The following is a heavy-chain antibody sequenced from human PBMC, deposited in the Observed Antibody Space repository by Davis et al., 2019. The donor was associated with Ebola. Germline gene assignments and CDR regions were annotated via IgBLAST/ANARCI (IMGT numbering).Heavy chain of an antibody. D-gene: IGHD5-12*01. J-gene: IGHJ6*02. Sequence: MPSETLSLTCAVYGGSFSGYYWSWIRQPPGKGLEWIGEINHSGSTNYNPSLKSRVTISVDTSKNQFSLKLSSVTAADTAVYYCARGNVDIVATTLYYYYGMDVWGQGTTVTVSS. CDR2: INHSGST. V-gene: IGHV4-34*01. CDR3: ARGNVDIVATTLYYYYGMDV. CDR1: GGSFSGYY.